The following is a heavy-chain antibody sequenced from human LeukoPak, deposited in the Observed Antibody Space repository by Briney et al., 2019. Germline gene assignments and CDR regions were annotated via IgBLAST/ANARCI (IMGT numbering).Heavy chain of an antibody. CDR2: INLKSGVT. Sequence: ASMKVSCQASGYTFTCYHMDWVRQTPGQGLEWMGWINLKSGVTKYGQKFQGRVTLTRDTSISTAYMDLSRLTSDDTGVYYCARREVGRPGYFYYMDAWGKGTTVTVSS. J-gene: IGHJ6*03. V-gene: IGHV1-2*02. CDR1: GYTFTCYH. D-gene: IGHD1-26*01. CDR3: ARREVGRPGYFYYMDA.